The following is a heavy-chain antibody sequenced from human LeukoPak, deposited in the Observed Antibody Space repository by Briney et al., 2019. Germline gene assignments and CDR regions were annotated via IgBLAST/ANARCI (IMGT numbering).Heavy chain of an antibody. CDR3: AKELDSGSFTHLFDY. CDR2: ISGSGGST. CDR1: GFTVSSNY. D-gene: IGHD1-26*01. J-gene: IGHJ4*02. Sequence: PGGSLRLSCAASGFTVSSNYMSWVRQAPGEGLEWVSAISGSGGSTYYADSVKGRFTISRDNSKNTLYLQMNSLRAEDTAVYYCAKELDSGSFTHLFDYWGQGTLVTVSS. V-gene: IGHV3-23*01.